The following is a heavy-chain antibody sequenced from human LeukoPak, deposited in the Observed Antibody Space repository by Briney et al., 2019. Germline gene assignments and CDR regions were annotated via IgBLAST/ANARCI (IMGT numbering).Heavy chain of an antibody. D-gene: IGHD2/OR15-2a*01. V-gene: IGHV4-34*01. CDR1: GGSFSGHY. CDR3: ARAREIGPIEF. CDR2: VNHSGTT. Sequence: SETLSLTCAVYGGSFSGHYWSWIRQSPGKGLEWIGEVNHSGTTNYNLSLKSRVTISAGTSKNQFSLKVTSVTAADTAIYFCARAREIGPIEFWGQGTRVTVSS. J-gene: IGHJ4*02.